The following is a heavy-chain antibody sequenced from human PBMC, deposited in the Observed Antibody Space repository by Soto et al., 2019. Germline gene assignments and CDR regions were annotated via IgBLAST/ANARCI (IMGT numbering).Heavy chain of an antibody. D-gene: IGHD3-3*01. J-gene: IGHJ1*01. CDR2: INHTGSN. V-gene: IGHV4-34*02. CDR1: GAPFSGYY. Sequence: QVQLQQWGAGLPKTSETLSLTCAVYGAPFSGYYWTWIRQPPGKGREWIGEINHTGSNKYNTCLKSRVTLSLDTSKNQSSRSLRAVNAADTAVYSCARGREIFGAVTPVEYWGKGTQVAVSS. CDR3: ARGREIFGAVTPVEY.